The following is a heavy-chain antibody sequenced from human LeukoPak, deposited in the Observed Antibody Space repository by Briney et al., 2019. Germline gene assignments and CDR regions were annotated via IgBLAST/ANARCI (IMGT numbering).Heavy chain of an antibody. J-gene: IGHJ4*02. Sequence: SETLSLTCTVSGGSISGYYWSWIRQPPGKGLEWIGEINHSGSTNYNPSLKSRVTISVDTSKNQFSLKLSSVTAADTAVYYCARIWGSYRYTYQDYWGQGTLVTVSS. CDR3: ARIWGSYRYTYQDY. D-gene: IGHD3-16*02. CDR1: GGSISGYY. V-gene: IGHV4-34*01. CDR2: INHSGST.